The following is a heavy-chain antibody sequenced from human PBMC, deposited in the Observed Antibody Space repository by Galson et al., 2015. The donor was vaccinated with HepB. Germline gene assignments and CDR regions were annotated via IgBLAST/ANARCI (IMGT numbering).Heavy chain of an antibody. D-gene: IGHD3-9*01. CDR2: INSDGSGV. J-gene: IGHJ4*02. Sequence: SLRLSCATSGFTFSNCWMHWVRQAPGKGLVWVSRINSDGSGVDYADSVKGRFTISRDNAKNTLYLQMNSLRDEDTAVYYCGAYNDTMTGFIGQWGQGTLVTVSS. CDR1: GFTFSNCW. CDR3: GAYNDTMTGFIGQ. V-gene: IGHV3-74*01.